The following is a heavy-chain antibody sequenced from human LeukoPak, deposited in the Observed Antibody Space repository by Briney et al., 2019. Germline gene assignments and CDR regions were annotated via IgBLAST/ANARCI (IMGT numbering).Heavy chain of an antibody. J-gene: IGHJ6*02. CDR1: GFTFSSYC. CDR2: ISFDGSDK. V-gene: IGHV3-30-3*01. D-gene: IGHD6-13*01. CDR3: ARGGIAELEYYYYGLDV. Sequence: GGSLRLSCAASGFTFSSYCIHWVRQAPGKGLEWVTVISFDGSDKYYADSVKGRFTISRDKSQNMVFLQMKSLRLEDTAVYYCARGGIAELEYYYYGLDVWGQGTTVTVSS.